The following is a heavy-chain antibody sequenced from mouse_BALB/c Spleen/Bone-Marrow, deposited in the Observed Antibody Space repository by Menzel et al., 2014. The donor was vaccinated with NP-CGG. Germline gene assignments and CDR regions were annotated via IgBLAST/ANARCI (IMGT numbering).Heavy chain of an antibody. Sequence: EVQRVESGGGLAQPGGSLKLSCAASRFTFSSYGMSWVRQTPDKRLELVATINSNGGSTYYPDSVKGRFTISRDNAKNTLYLQMSSLKSEDTAMYYCARDRYYGYAMDYWGQGTSVTVSS. CDR3: ARDRYYGYAMDY. CDR1: RFTFSSYG. D-gene: IGHD1-1*01. CDR2: INSNGGST. J-gene: IGHJ4*01. V-gene: IGHV5-6-3*01.